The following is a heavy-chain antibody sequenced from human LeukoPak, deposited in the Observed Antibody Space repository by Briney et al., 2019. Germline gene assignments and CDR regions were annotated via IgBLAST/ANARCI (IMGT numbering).Heavy chain of an antibody. D-gene: IGHD2-15*01. V-gene: IGHV4-61*05. CDR1: GGSISSSSYY. Sequence: SETLSLTCTVSGGSISSSSYYWGWIRQPPGKGLEWIGYIYYTGSTNYNPSLKSRVTISVETSKNQLSLKLSSVTAADTAVYYCARAAQGSYCSGGSCSPTDYWGQGTLVTVSS. J-gene: IGHJ4*02. CDR2: IYYTGST. CDR3: ARAAQGSYCSGGSCSPTDY.